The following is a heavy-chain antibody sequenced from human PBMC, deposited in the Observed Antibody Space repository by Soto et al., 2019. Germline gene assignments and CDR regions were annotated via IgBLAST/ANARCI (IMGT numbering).Heavy chain of an antibody. D-gene: IGHD3-16*01. Sequence: GALRLSCAASGFKFSNYAMSWVRQAPGKGLEWVSLISATGGGTYYADSVKGRFTISRDNSHNTLYLQVHSLTAEDTAVYYCAKDRRAGGNSAFYFDFWGQGAQVTVSS. J-gene: IGHJ4*02. CDR1: GFKFSNYA. V-gene: IGHV3-23*01. CDR2: ISATGGGT. CDR3: AKDRRAGGNSAFYFDF.